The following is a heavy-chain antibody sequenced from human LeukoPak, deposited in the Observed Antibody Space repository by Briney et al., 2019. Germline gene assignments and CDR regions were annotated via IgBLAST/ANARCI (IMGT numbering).Heavy chain of an antibody. D-gene: IGHD3-9*01. Sequence: GASVKVSCKASGYTFTGYYMHWVRQAPGQGLEWMGWINPNSGGTNYAQKFQGRVTMTRDTSISTAYMELSRLRSDDTAVYYCARAYYDILTGYQYYYMDVWGKGTTVTVSS. CDR2: INPNSGGT. V-gene: IGHV1-2*02. J-gene: IGHJ6*03. CDR1: GYTFTGYY. CDR3: ARAYYDILTGYQYYYMDV.